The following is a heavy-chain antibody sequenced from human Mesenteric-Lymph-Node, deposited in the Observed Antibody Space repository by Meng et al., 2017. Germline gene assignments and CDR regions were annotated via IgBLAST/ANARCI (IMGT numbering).Heavy chain of an antibody. D-gene: IGHD1-7*01. J-gene: IGHJ4*01. CDR1: GFTFSSYS. Sequence: GESLKISCAASGFTFSSYSMNWVRQAPGKGLEWVANIKQDGSEKYYVDSVKGRFTISRDNAKNSLYLQMNSLRVEDTAVYYCAREITGTSSEFDYWGHGTLVTVSS. CDR3: AREITGTSSEFDY. V-gene: IGHV3-7*01. CDR2: IKQDGSEK.